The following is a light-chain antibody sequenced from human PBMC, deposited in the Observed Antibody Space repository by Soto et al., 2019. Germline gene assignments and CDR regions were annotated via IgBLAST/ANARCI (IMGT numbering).Light chain of an antibody. J-gene: IGLJ1*01. CDR3: QSYDSSLSGSDV. CDR2: ANN. CDR1: SSNIGARVD. Sequence: QSVLTQPPSVSGAPGQTVTISCTGSSSNIGARVDVHWYQHLPGTAPKLLIYANNIRPSGVPDRFSGSKSGSSASLAIPGLQAEDEGDYYCQSYDSSLSGSDVFGTGTKVTVL. V-gene: IGLV1-40*01.